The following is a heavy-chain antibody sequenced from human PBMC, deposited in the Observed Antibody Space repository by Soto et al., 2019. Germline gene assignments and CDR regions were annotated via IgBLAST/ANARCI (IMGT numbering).Heavy chain of an antibody. CDR2: INAGNGNT. Sequence: ASVKVSCKASGYTFTSYAMHWVRQAPGQRLEWMGWINAGNGNTKYSQKFQGRVTITRDTSASTAYMELSSLRSEDTAVYYCALGDSSSSLTDYYYYMDVWGKGTTVTVSS. V-gene: IGHV1-3*01. CDR3: ALGDSSSSLTDYYYYMDV. J-gene: IGHJ6*03. CDR1: GYTFTSYA. D-gene: IGHD6-6*01.